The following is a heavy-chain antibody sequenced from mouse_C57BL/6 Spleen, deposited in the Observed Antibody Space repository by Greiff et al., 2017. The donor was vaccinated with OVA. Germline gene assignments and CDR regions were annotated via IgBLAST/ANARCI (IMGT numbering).Heavy chain of an antibody. CDR2: INPNNGGT. CDR3: ARDITTRVAGGYWYFDV. V-gene: IGHV1-26*01. CDR1: GYTFTDYY. Sequence: EVQLHQSGPELVKPGASVKISCKASGYTFTDYYMNWVKQSHGKSLEWIGDINPNNGGTSYNQKFKGKATLTVDKSSSTAYMELRSLTSEDSAVYYCARDITTRVAGGYWYFDVWGTGTTVTVSS. D-gene: IGHD1-1*01. J-gene: IGHJ1*03.